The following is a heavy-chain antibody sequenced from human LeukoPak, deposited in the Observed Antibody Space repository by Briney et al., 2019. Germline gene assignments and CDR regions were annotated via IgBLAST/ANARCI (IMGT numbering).Heavy chain of an antibody. CDR2: IGDSGDLT. CDR1: GFAFSRQA. D-gene: IGHD6-19*01. V-gene: IGHV3-23*01. Sequence: PGGSLRLSCAASGFAFSRQAMGWVRQAPGKGLEWVSVIGDSGDLTYYADSVRGRFTISRDNSKSTLYLQMSSLRVEDTAVYYCAKDARRSSGWYFFDHWGQGTLVTVSS. CDR3: AKDARRSSGWYFFDH. J-gene: IGHJ4*02.